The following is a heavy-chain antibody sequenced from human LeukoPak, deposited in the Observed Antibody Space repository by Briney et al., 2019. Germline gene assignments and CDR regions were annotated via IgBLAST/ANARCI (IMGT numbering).Heavy chain of an antibody. D-gene: IGHD3-10*01. CDR2: ISRSGAST. CDR3: AKDLGISGWSFDY. CDR1: GFTFNSYA. J-gene: IGHJ4*02. V-gene: IGHV3-23*01. Sequence: GGSLKLSCAASGFTFNSYAMGWVRQAPGKGLEWVSAISRSGASTYYADSVKGRFTISRDSSQNTLYLQMNSLRAEDTAVYYCAKDLGISGWSFDYWGQGTLVTVSS.